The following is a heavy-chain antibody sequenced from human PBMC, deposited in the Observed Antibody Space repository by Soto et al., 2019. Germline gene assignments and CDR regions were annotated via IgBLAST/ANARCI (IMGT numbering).Heavy chain of an antibody. J-gene: IGHJ6*02. Sequence: GASVKVSCKASGGTFSSYAISWVRQAPGQGLEWMGGIIPIFGTANYAQKFQGRVTITADKSTSTAYMELSSLRSEDTAVYYCARLEVRGVIKYYYYGMDVWGQGTMVTVSS. D-gene: IGHD3-10*01. CDR2: IIPIFGTA. CDR3: ARLEVRGVIKYYYYGMDV. CDR1: GGTFSSYA. V-gene: IGHV1-69*06.